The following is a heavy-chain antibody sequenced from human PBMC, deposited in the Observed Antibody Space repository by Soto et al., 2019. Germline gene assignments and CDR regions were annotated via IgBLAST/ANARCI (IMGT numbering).Heavy chain of an antibody. D-gene: IGHD1-1*01. J-gene: IGHJ6*02. CDR2: TYYRSKWYN. CDR3: ARRWRQGYSMDV. V-gene: IGHV6-1*01. CDR1: GDSVPSNSAA. Sequence: SQTLSLTCAISGDSVPSNSAAWNWIRQSPSRGLEWLGRTYYRSKWYNDYAVSVKSRITIDPDTSKNQFPLRLNSVTPEDTAVYYCARRWRQGYSMDVWGQGTTVTVSS.